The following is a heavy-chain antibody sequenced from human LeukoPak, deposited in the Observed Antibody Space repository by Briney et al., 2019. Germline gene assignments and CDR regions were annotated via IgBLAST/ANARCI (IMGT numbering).Heavy chain of an antibody. Sequence: ASVKVSCKASGYTLTNYDINWVRQATGQGLEWMGWMNPNSGNTGYAQKFQGRVTITRNTSISTAYMELSSLRSEDTAVYYCARGPQYSSSPSDYWGQGTLVTVSS. CDR3: ARGPQYSSSPSDY. CDR2: MNPNSGNT. D-gene: IGHD6-13*01. J-gene: IGHJ4*02. V-gene: IGHV1-8*03. CDR1: GYTLTNYD.